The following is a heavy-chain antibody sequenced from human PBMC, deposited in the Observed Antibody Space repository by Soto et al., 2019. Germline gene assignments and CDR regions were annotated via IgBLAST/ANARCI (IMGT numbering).Heavy chain of an antibody. CDR1: GYTFTSYA. CDR3: VRHNSIQLWDLR. V-gene: IGHV1-3*01. J-gene: IGHJ4*02. Sequence: ASVKVSCKASGYTFTSYAIHWVRQAPGQRLEWMGWINAGNGNTKYSQKFQGRVTITRDTSASTAYMELNSLRSEDTAVYYCVRHNSIQLWDLRWGQGTLVTVSS. CDR2: INAGNGNT. D-gene: IGHD5-18*01.